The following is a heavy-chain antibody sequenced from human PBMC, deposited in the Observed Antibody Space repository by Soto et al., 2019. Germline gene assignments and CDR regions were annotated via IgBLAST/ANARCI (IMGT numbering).Heavy chain of an antibody. V-gene: IGHV4-39*01. Sequence: SETLCVRWSVAGGSLGGSGGCWGWIRQPPGKGLEWIGSIYYSGSTYYNPSLKSRVTISVDTSKNQFSLKLSSVTAADTAVYYCEKGWELFYYYGMDVWGQGTTVTVSS. D-gene: IGHD1-26*01. CDR3: EKGWELFYYYGMDV. J-gene: IGHJ6*02. CDR2: IYYSGST. CDR1: GGSLGGSGGC.